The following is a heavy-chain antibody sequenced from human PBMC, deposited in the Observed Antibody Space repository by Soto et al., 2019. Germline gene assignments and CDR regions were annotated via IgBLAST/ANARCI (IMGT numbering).Heavy chain of an antibody. CDR1: GYTFTSYA. D-gene: IGHD3-22*01. J-gene: IGHJ5*02. CDR2: INTNTGNP. Sequence: QVQLVQSGSELKKPGASVKVSCKASGYTFTSYAMNWVRQAPGQGLEWMGWINTNTGNPTYAQGFTGRFVFSLDTSVSTTYLQICSLKAEDTAVYYCARDRLNYYDSSGPDDGNWFDPWGQGTLVTVSS. V-gene: IGHV7-4-1*01. CDR3: ARDRLNYYDSSGPDDGNWFDP.